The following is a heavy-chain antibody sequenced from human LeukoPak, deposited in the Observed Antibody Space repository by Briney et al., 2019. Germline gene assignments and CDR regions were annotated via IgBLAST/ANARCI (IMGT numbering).Heavy chain of an antibody. D-gene: IGHD2-15*01. J-gene: IGHJ5*02. V-gene: IGHV1-8*01. CDR1: GYTFTSYD. CDR2: MNPNSGNT. CDR3: ARQRGYCSGGSCYSYVRWFDP. Sequence: ASVKVSCKASGYTFTSYDINWVRQATGQGLEWMGWMNPNSGNTGYAQKFQGRVTMTRNTSISTAYMELSSLRSEDTAVYYCARQRGYCSGGSCYSYVRWFDPWGQGTLVTVSS.